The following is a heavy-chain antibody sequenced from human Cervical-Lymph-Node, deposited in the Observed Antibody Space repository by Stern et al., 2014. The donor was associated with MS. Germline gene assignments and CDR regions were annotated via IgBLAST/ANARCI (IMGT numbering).Heavy chain of an antibody. CDR3: AREAGGAFDV. D-gene: IGHD3-10*01. J-gene: IGHJ3*01. V-gene: IGHV7-4-1*02. CDR1: GYTFNTYA. CDR2: IHTVTGHP. Sequence: QMQLVQSGAELKRPGASVRVSCKASGYTFNTYAMNWMRQAPGQGLEWMGWIHTVTGHPTYAQGFTGRFVFSLDTSVGTAFLQITSLKIEDTALYYCAREAGGAFDVWGQGTMVAVSS.